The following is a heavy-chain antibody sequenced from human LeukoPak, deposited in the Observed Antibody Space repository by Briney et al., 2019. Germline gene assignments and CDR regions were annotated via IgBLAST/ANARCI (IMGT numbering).Heavy chain of an antibody. V-gene: IGHV7-4-1*02. CDR3: ARDLYSSSWFLYNWFDP. CDR2: INTNTGNP. D-gene: IGHD6-13*01. CDR1: GYTFTSYA. Sequence: ASVKVSCKASGYTFTSYAMNWVRQAPGQGLEWMGWINTNTGNPTYAQGFTGRFGFSLDTSVSTAYLQISSLKAEDTAVYYCARDLYSSSWFLYNWFDPWGQGTLVTVSS. J-gene: IGHJ5*02.